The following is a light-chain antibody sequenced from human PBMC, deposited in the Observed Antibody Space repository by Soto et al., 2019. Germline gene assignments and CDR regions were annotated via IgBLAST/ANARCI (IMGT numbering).Light chain of an antibody. J-gene: IGKJ1*01. CDR2: AAS. CDR1: QDIGND. V-gene: IGKV1-17*01. Sequence: TQMPQSPSSLSASVGDRVTITCRASQDIGNDLGWYQQKPGKAPNLLIYAASSLQSGVPSRFSGSGSGTEFTLTISSMQPDDFATFYCQQYNGYSRTFGQGTKVDIK. CDR3: QQYNGYSRT.